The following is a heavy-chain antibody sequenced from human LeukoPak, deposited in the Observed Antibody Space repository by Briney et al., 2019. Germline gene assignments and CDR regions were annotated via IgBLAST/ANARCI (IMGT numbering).Heavy chain of an antibody. CDR1: GFTFSTYW. CDR2: INQDGSGK. V-gene: IGHV3-7*03. D-gene: IGHD6-13*01. CDR3: ARGYRYVVY. Sequence: GGSLRLSCAASGFTFSTYWMSWVRQAPGKGLEWVANINQDGSGKDYVDSLKGRFTISRDNTKNSLYLQMNSLRAEDTAVYYCARGYRYVVYWGQGTLVSVSS. J-gene: IGHJ4*02.